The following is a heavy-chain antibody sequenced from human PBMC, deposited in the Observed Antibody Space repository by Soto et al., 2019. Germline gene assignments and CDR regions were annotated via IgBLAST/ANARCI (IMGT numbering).Heavy chain of an antibody. V-gene: IGHV3-30*02. CDR3: AKYSHYDYIWGSYSGEDYYYMDV. J-gene: IGHJ6*03. Sequence: GGSLRLSCAASGIIFNGFGMHWVRQVPGKGLEWVAVIRYDGSNIYYADSVKGRFTISRDNSKNTLYLQMNSLRAEDTAVYYCAKYSHYDYIWGSYSGEDYYYMDVWGKGTTVTVSS. CDR1: GIIFNGFG. CDR2: IRYDGSNI. D-gene: IGHD3-16*01.